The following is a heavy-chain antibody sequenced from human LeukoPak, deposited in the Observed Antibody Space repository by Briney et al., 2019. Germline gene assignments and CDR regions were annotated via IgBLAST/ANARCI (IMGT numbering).Heavy chain of an antibody. V-gene: IGHV3-30-3*01. D-gene: IGHD6-19*01. CDR3: ARDRGLVRYFDY. CDR2: ISYDGSNK. CDR1: GFTFSSYA. Sequence: GGSLRLSCAASGFTFSSYAMHWVRQAPGKGLEWVAVISYDGSNKYYADSVKGRFTISRDNSKNTLYLQMNSLRAEDTAVYYCARDRGLVRYFDYWGQGTLVTVSS. J-gene: IGHJ4*02.